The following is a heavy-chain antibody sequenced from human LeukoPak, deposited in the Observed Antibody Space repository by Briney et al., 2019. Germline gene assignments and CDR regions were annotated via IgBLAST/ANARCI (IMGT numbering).Heavy chain of an antibody. Sequence: GGSLRLSCAASGFTFSSFGVHWVRQAPGKGLEWVAFIGDDGTNKYYADSVKGRFTISRDNSKKTLFVQMSSLRAEDTAVYYCAKDRNFDSSGYNYFDPWGQGTLVTVSS. D-gene: IGHD3-22*01. CDR2: IGDDGTNK. CDR1: GFTFSSFG. CDR3: AKDRNFDSSGYNYFDP. J-gene: IGHJ5*02. V-gene: IGHV3-30*02.